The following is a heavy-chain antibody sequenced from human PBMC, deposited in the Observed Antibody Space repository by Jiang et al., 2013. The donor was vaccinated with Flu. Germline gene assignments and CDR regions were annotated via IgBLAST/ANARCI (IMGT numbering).Heavy chain of an antibody. J-gene: IGHJ4*01. CDR3: ARATGYFRD. CDR2: TYYRSKWYN. V-gene: IGHV6-1*01. D-gene: IGHD5-12*01. CDR1: GDSVSSNSAA. Sequence: SQTLSLTCAISGDSVSSNSAAWNWIRHSPSRGLEWLGRTYYRSKWYNEYAVSLKSRITIKPDTSKNQFSLQVNSVNPEDTAVYYCARATGYFRDWGQGTLVTVSS.